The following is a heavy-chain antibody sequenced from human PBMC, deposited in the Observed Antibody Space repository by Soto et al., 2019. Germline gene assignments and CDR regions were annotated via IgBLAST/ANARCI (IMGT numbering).Heavy chain of an antibody. V-gene: IGHV4-59*01. CDR2: IYYSGST. D-gene: IGHD6-13*01. CDR1: GGSISSYY. Sequence: SETPSLTCTVSGGSISSYYWSWIRQPPGKGLEWIGYIYYSGSTNYNPSLKSRVTISVDTSKNQFSLKLSSVTAADTAVYYCARALDYSSSWYSYYYYGMDVWGQGTTVTVSS. CDR3: ARALDYSSSWYSYYYYGMDV. J-gene: IGHJ6*02.